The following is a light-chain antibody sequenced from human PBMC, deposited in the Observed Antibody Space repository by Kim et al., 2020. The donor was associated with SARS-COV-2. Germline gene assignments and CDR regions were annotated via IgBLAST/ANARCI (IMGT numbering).Light chain of an antibody. J-gene: IGLJ1*01. V-gene: IGLV10-54*04. CDR1: SDKVSTKD. CDR3: SAWDISLSAYV. Sequence: HTRARTCAWDSDKVSTKDATWLQPHQGHPPKLPFYRRSTRPSGISERFSAYRSGNTASLTITGLPPEDEADYYCSAWDISLSAYVFGTGTKVTVL. CDR2: RRS.